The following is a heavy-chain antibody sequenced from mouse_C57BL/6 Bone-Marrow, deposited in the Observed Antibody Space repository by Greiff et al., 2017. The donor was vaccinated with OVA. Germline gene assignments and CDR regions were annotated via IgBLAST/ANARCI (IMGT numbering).Heavy chain of an antibody. V-gene: IGHV1-50*01. CDR3: ARSHYYGSSWYFDV. Sequence: QVQLQQPGAELVKPGASVKLSCTASGYTFTSYWLQWVKQRPGQGLEWIGEIDPSDSYTNYNQKFKGKATLTVDTSSSTAYMQLSSLTSEDSAVYYCARSHYYGSSWYFDVWGTGTTVTVSS. J-gene: IGHJ1*03. D-gene: IGHD1-1*01. CDR1: GYTFTSYW. CDR2: IDPSDSYT.